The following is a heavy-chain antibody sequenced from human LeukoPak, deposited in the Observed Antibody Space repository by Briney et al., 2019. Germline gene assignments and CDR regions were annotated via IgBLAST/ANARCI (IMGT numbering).Heavy chain of an antibody. J-gene: IGHJ3*02. D-gene: IGHD2-21*02. Sequence: PGGSLRLSCAASGFTFSSYAMSWVRQAPGKGLEWVSAISGSGGSTYYADSVKGRFTISRDNSKNTLYLQMNSLRAEDTAVYYCAKDQGTYCGGDCYPFDAFDIWGQGTMVTVSS. V-gene: IGHV3-23*01. CDR2: ISGSGGST. CDR1: GFTFSSYA. CDR3: AKDQGTYCGGDCYPFDAFDI.